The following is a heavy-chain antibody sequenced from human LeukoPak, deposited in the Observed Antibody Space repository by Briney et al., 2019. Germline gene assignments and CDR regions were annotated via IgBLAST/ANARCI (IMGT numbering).Heavy chain of an antibody. CDR2: ISSSGYT. Sequence: NTGGSLRLSCAASGFTFRDYYMSWIRQAPGKGLEWVSHISSSGYTNYADSMKGRFTISRDNAENSLYLQMNSLRAEDTAVYYCARHRGWNEYYFDCWGQGTLVTVSS. V-gene: IGHV3-11*06. CDR1: GFTFRDYY. CDR3: ARHRGWNEYYFDC. J-gene: IGHJ4*02. D-gene: IGHD1-1*01.